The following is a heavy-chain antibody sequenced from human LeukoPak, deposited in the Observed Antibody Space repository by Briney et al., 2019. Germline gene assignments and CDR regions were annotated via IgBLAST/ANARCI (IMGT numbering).Heavy chain of an antibody. CDR3: ASGDSSSPWDY. J-gene: IGHJ4*02. Sequence: SETLSLTCTASGDSISSYYWSWIRQPPGKGLEWIGYIYYSGSTNYNPSLKSRVTISVDTSKNQFSLKLSSVTAADTAVYYCASGDSSSPWDYWGQGTLVTVSS. CDR1: GDSISSYY. D-gene: IGHD6-13*01. CDR2: IYYSGST. V-gene: IGHV4-59*01.